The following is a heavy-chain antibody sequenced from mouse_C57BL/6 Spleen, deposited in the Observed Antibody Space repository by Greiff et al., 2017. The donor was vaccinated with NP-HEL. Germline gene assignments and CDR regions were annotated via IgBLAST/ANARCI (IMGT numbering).Heavy chain of an antibody. CDR1: GFTFSDYG. CDR3: ARMWFYYGSSYYAMDY. CDR2: ISSGSSTI. Sequence: EVKLMESGGGLVKPGGSLKLSCAASGFTFSDYGMHWVRQAPEKGLEWVAYISSGSSTIYYADTVKGRFTISRDNAKNTLFRQMSSLRSEDTAMYYGARMWFYYGSSYYAMDYWGQGTSVTVSS. J-gene: IGHJ4*01. V-gene: IGHV5-17*01. D-gene: IGHD1-1*01.